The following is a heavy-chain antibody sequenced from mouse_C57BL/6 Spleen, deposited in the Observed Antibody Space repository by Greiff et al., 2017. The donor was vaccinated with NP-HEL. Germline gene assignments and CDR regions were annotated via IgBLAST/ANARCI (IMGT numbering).Heavy chain of an antibody. J-gene: IGHJ2*01. CDR2: ISYDGSN. CDR1: GYSITSGYY. V-gene: IGHV3-6*01. D-gene: IGHD1-1*01. Sequence: VQLKESGPGLVKPSQSLSLTCSVTGYSITSGYYWNWIRQFPGNKLEWMGYISYDGSNNYNPSLKNRISITRDTSKNQFFLKLNSVTTEDTATYYCARGNYYGSSYYFDYWGQGTTLTVSS. CDR3: ARGNYYGSSYYFDY.